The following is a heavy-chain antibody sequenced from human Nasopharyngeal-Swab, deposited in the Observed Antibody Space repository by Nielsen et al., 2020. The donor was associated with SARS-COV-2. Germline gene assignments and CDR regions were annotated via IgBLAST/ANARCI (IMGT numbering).Heavy chain of an antibody. J-gene: IGHJ4*02. CDR3: TTDFYFDY. CDR2: IGDKEHNYAT. Sequence: GGSLRLSCAASGFIFSASAIHWVRQAAGKGLEWVGRIGDKEHNYATTYGASVQGRFTISRDDSKNTAFLQMDGLKTEDTALYYCTTDFYFDYWGQGALVTVSS. CDR1: GFIFSASA. V-gene: IGHV3-73*01.